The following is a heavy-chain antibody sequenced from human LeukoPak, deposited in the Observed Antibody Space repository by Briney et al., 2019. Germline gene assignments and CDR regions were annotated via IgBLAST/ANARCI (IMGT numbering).Heavy chain of an antibody. V-gene: IGHV4-30-2*01. CDR2: IYHSGST. Sequence: TLSLTCAVSGGSISSGGYSWSWIRQPPGKGLEWIGYIYHSGSTYYNPSLKSRVTISVDRSKNQFSLKLSSVTAADTAVYYCARMAHGDLFDIWGQGTMVTVSS. CDR1: GGSISSGGYS. J-gene: IGHJ3*02. D-gene: IGHD4-17*01. CDR3: ARMAHGDLFDI.